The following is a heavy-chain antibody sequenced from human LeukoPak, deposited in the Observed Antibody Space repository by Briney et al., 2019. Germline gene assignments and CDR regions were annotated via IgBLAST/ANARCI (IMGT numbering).Heavy chain of an antibody. J-gene: IGHJ4*02. CDR1: GFIFSNYC. CDR3: ARSGAGPIDY. Sequence: PGGSLRLSCAASGFIFSNYCMHWVRQAPGKGLEWVAFIRYHESNTFYADSVKGRFTISRDNSKNTLYLQMNSLRAEDTAVYYCARSGAGPIDYWGQGTLVTVSS. D-gene: IGHD6-19*01. CDR2: IRYHESNT. V-gene: IGHV3-30*02.